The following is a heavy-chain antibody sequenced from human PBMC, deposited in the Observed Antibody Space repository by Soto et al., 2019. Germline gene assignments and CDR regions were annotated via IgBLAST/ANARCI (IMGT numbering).Heavy chain of an antibody. D-gene: IGHD3-22*01. V-gene: IGHV4-31*03. CDR3: ARDVYYYDSSGYYSNWFDP. CDR1: GGSISSGGYY. J-gene: IGHJ5*02. Sequence: SETLSLTCTVSGGSISSGGYYWSWIRQHPGKGLESIGYIYYSGSTYYNPSLKSRVTISVDTSKNQFSLKLSSVTAADTAVYYCARDVYYYDSSGYYSNWFDPWGQGTLVTVSS. CDR2: IYYSGST.